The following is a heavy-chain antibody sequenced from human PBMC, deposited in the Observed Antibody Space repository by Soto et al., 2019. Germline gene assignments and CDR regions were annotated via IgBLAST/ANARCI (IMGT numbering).Heavy chain of an antibody. Sequence: GGSLRLSCAASGSTFSGSAVHWVRQASGKGLEWVGHIRSKVNNYATAYAASVKGRFTISRDDSKNTAYLQMNSLKTEDTAVYYCSRHEGQVTTNVWGQGTTVTVSS. V-gene: IGHV3-73*01. CDR2: IRSKVNNYAT. D-gene: IGHD3-22*01. J-gene: IGHJ6*02. CDR1: GSTFSGSA. CDR3: SRHEGQVTTNV.